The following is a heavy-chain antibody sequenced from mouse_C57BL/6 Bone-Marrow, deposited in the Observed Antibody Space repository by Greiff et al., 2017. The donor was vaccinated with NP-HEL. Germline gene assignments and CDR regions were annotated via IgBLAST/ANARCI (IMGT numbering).Heavy chain of an antibody. CDR1: GYTFTSYW. J-gene: IGHJ1*03. D-gene: IGHD1-1*01. CDR2: IYPGSGST. V-gene: IGHV1-55*01. CDR3: ARDYYGSQDV. Sequence: VQLQQPGAELVKPGASVKMSCKASGYTFTSYWITWVKQRPGQGLEWIGDIYPGSGSTNYNEKFKSKAKLTVYTSSSTAYMQLSSLTSEDSAVYYCARDYYGSQDVWGTGTTVTVAS.